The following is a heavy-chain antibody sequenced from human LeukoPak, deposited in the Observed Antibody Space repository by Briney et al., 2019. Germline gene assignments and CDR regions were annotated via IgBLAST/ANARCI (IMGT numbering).Heavy chain of an antibody. D-gene: IGHD3-10*01. Sequence: SETLSLTCTVSGGSISSYYWSWLRQPPGKGLEWIGYIYYSGSTNYNPSLKSRVTISVDTSKNQFSLKLSSVTAADTAVYYCARSGGLYYYGSGSYHVFDYWGQGTLVTVSS. CDR3: ARSGGLYYYGSGSYHVFDY. J-gene: IGHJ4*02. V-gene: IGHV4-59*01. CDR1: GGSISSYY. CDR2: IYYSGST.